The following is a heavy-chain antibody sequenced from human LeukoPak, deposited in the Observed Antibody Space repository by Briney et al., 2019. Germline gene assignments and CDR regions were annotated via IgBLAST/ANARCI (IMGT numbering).Heavy chain of an antibody. CDR1: GFTFSSYE. J-gene: IGHJ4*02. CDR3: ASPPPSYRSGWYQRY. V-gene: IGHV3-48*03. CDR2: ISRSGSTI. D-gene: IGHD6-19*01. Sequence: GGSLRLSCAASGFTFSSYEMNWVRQAPGKGLEWVSYISRSGSTIYYADSVKGRFTISRDNAKNSLYLQMISLRAEDTAVYYCASPPPSYRSGWYQRYWGQGTLVTVSS.